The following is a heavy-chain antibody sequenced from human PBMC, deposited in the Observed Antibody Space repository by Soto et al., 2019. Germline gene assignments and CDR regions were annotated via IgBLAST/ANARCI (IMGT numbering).Heavy chain of an antibody. J-gene: IGHJ4*02. CDR2: IYYSGST. Sequence: SETLSLTCTVSGGSISSYYWSWIRQPPGKGLEWIGYIYYSGSTNYNPSLKSRVTISVDTSKNQFSLKLSSVTAADTAVYYCAGYDSSGYYSGALDYWGQGTLVTVSS. V-gene: IGHV4-59*08. CDR3: AGYDSSGYYSGALDY. CDR1: GGSISSYY. D-gene: IGHD3-22*01.